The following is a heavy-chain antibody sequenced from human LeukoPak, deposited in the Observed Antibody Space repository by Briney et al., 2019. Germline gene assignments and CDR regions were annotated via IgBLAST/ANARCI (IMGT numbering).Heavy chain of an antibody. CDR1: GFIFGDDA. V-gene: IGHV3-49*04. D-gene: IGHD1-26*01. CDR3: SRDLMMGGSYQPGAY. Sequence: GGSLRLSCTASGFIFGDDAMSWVRQAPGKGLEWVGFIRSKAYGGTTDYAASVKGRFTISRDDSKSIAYLQMNSLKIEDTAMYYCSRDLMMGGSYQPGAYWGQGTLVTVSS. CDR2: IRSKAYGGTT. J-gene: IGHJ4*02.